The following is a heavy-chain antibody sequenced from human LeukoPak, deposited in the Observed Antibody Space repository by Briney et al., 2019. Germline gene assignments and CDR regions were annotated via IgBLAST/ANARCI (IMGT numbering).Heavy chain of an antibody. V-gene: IGHV4-34*01. D-gene: IGHD2-15*01. CDR3: ARDNKGDIVVVVAPGDFDY. CDR1: GGSFSGYY. Sequence: SETLSLTCAVYGGSFSGYYWSWIRQPPGKGLEWIGEINHSGGTNYNPSLKSRVTISVDTSKNQFSLKLSSVTAADTAVYYCARDNKGDIVVVVAPGDFDYWGQGTLVTVSS. CDR2: INHSGGT. J-gene: IGHJ4*02.